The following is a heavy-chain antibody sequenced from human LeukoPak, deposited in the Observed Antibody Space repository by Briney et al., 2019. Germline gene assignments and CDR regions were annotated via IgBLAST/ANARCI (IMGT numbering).Heavy chain of an antibody. V-gene: IGHV4-30-4*01. CDR3: ARVVVRGVIPRNAFDI. J-gene: IGHJ3*02. Sequence: PSETLSLTCTVSGGSISSGDYYWRWIRQPPGKGLEWIGYIYYSGSTYYNPSLKSRVTISVDTSKNQFSLKLSSVTAADTAVYYCARVVVRGVIPRNAFDIWGQGTMVTVSS. CDR1: GGSISSGDYY. CDR2: IYYSGST. D-gene: IGHD3-10*01.